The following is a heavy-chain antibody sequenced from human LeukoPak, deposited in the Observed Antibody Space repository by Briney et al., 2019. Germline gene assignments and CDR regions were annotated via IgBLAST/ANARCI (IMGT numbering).Heavy chain of an antibody. CDR2: IGGTGVRT. CDR3: AKDRLGGPYFFHY. Sequence: GGSLRLSCASSGFTFISYAMSWVRQAPGKGVEWVSTIGGTGVRTYYADSVKGRFTISRDNSKNTLYLQINSLRAEDTAVYFCAKDRLGGPYFFHYWGQGTLVTVSS. CDR1: GFTFISYA. V-gene: IGHV3-23*01. J-gene: IGHJ4*02. D-gene: IGHD3-16*01.